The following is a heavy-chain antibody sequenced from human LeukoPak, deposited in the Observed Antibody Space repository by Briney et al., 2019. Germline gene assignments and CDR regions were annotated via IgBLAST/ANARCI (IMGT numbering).Heavy chain of an antibody. CDR2: IYHSGNT. CDR1: GGSITNYY. Sequence: SETLSLTCTVSGGSITNYYWGWIRQPPGKGLEWIGSIYHSGNTYYNASLKSQVSISIDTSKNQFSLRLTSVTAADTAVYYCARQTGSGLFILPGGQGTLVTVSS. CDR3: ARQTGSGLFILP. V-gene: IGHV4-39*01. D-gene: IGHD3/OR15-3a*01. J-gene: IGHJ4*02.